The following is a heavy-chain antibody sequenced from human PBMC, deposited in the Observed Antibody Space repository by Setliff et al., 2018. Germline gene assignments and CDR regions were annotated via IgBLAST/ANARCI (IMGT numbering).Heavy chain of an antibody. CDR1: GDSISSGDCF. J-gene: IGHJ3*01. CDR3: AREVRTSTSSDAFDV. Sequence: NPSETLSLTCTVSGDSISSGDCFWSWIRQPPGKGLEWIAYIYHSGSAYYNPSLKSRVTMSVDTSKNQFSLHLTSVTAADTAVYYCAREVRTSTSSDAFDVWGQGMMVTVSS. V-gene: IGHV4-30-4*08. D-gene: IGHD1-26*01. CDR2: IYHSGSA.